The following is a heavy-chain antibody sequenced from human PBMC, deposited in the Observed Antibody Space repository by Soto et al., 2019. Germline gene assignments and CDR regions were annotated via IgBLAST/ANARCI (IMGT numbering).Heavy chain of an antibody. CDR1: GFTFSSYA. CDR2: LSGSGGST. Sequence: EVQLLESGGGLVQPGGSLRLSCAASGFTFSSYAMSWVRQAPGKGLEWVSALSGSGGSTYYADSVKGRFTITRDNSKNTRYLQMNCLRAEDTAAYYCAKIRVGSYPPQDFDYWGQGTLVTVSS. CDR3: AKIRVGSYPPQDFDY. D-gene: IGHD1-26*01. V-gene: IGHV3-23*01. J-gene: IGHJ4*02.